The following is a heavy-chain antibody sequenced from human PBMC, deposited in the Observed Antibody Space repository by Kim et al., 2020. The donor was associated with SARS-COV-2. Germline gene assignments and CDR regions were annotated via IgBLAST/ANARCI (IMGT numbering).Heavy chain of an antibody. CDR3: ARHFRGYSYGLQYNWFDP. D-gene: IGHD5-18*01. CDR2: IYYSGST. J-gene: IGHJ5*02. Sequence: SETLSLTCTVSGGSISSSSYYWGWIRQPPGKGLEWIGSIYYSGSTYYNPSLKSRVTISVDTSKNQFSLKLSSVTAADTAVYYCARHFRGYSYGLQYNWFDPWGQGTLVTVSS. V-gene: IGHV4-39*01. CDR1: GGSISSSSYY.